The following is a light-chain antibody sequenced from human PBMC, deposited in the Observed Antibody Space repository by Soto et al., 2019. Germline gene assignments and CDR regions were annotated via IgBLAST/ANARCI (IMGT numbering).Light chain of an antibody. CDR1: QSVLYSSNNKNY. CDR2: WAS. J-gene: IGKJ1*01. CDR3: QQYYSTPRA. Sequence: DIVMTQSPDSLAVSLGERATFNCKSSQSVLYSSNNKNYLAWYQQKPGQPPKLLIYWASTRESGVPDRFSGSGSGTDFTLTISSLQDEDVAIYYCQQYYSTPRAFGQGTKVEIK. V-gene: IGKV4-1*01.